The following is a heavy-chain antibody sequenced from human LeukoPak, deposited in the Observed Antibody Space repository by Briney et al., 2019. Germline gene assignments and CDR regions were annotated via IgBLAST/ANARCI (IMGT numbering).Heavy chain of an antibody. V-gene: IGHV4-34*01. J-gene: IGHJ4*02. CDR2: INHSGST. Sequence: SETLSLTCAVYGGSFSGYYWSCILQPPGKGLEWIGEINHSGSTNYNPSLKSRVTISVDTSKNQFSLKLSSVTAADTAVYYCARGRRWGKNFDYWGQGTLVTVSS. CDR1: GGSFSGYY. D-gene: IGHD7-27*01. CDR3: ARGRRWGKNFDY.